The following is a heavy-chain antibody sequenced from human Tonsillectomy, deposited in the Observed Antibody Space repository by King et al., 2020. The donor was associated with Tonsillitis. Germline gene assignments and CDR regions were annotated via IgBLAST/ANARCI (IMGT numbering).Heavy chain of an antibody. CDR1: GGSIRSYY. J-gene: IGHJ3*02. Sequence: QLQDSGPGLVKPSETLFLTCSVSGGSIRSYYWTWIRQPAGRGLEWIGRIFSSGTTNYNPPLKSRSHMSVDTSKNQFSLKLSCVNAADTAVYYCARNPTDCTGAVFSYDAFDIWGQGTMVTDSS. V-gene: IGHV4-4*07. CDR2: IFSSGTT. CDR3: ARNPTDCTGAVFSYDAFDI. D-gene: IGHD2-8*02.